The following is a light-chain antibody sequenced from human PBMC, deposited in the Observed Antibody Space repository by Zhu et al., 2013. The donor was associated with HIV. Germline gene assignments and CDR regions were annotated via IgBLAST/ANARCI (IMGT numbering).Light chain of an antibody. Sequence: NFMLTQPHSVSESPGKTVTISCTGSSGSIASNYVQWYQQRPGSAPTTVIYEDTQRPSAVPDRFSGSIDSSSNSASLTISGLQAEDEADYYCSSYTSSSTWVFGGGTKLTVL. CDR2: EDT. CDR3: SSYTSSSTWV. J-gene: IGLJ3*02. V-gene: IGLV6-57*02. CDR1: SGSIASNY.